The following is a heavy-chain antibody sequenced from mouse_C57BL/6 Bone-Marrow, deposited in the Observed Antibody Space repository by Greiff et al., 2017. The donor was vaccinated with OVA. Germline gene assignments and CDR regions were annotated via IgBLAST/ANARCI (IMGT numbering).Heavy chain of an antibody. CDR1: GYTFTDYE. Sequence: QVQLKQSGAELVRPGASVTLSCKASGYTFTDYEMHWVKQTPVHGLEWIGAIDPETGGTAYNQKFKGKAILTADKSSSTAYMELRSLTSEDSAVYYCTRWGGGYWGQGTTLTVSS. V-gene: IGHV1-15*01. J-gene: IGHJ2*01. CDR3: TRWGGGY. CDR2: IDPETGGT.